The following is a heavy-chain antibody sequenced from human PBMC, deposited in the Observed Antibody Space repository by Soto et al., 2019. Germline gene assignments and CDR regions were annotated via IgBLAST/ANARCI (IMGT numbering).Heavy chain of an antibody. J-gene: IGHJ4*02. Sequence: QLQLQESGSGLVKPSQTLSLTCAVSGGSISSGGYSWSWIRQPPGKGLEWIGYIYHSGSTTYNPSLTSRVTISVDRSKTQFSLKLTSVTAADTAVYYCAAGGGLPRYYWGQGTLVTVSS. D-gene: IGHD5-12*01. CDR2: IYHSGST. V-gene: IGHV4-30-2*01. CDR1: GGSISSGGYS. CDR3: AAGGGLPRYY.